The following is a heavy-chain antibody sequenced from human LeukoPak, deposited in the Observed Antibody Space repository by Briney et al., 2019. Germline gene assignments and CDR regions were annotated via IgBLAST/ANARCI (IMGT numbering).Heavy chain of an antibody. CDR3: ASMGLYDSDAHYTEY. Sequence: GGSLRLSCVVSGLNFSNYWMHWVRQVPGKGLVWVSRIYIDGSNTNYADAVRGRFTTSRDNAKNTLYLQMDSLRADDTAVYYCASMGLYDSDAHYTEYWGQGTLVSVSS. V-gene: IGHV3-74*01. CDR1: GLNFSNYW. J-gene: IGHJ1*01. CDR2: IYIDGSNT. D-gene: IGHD3-22*01.